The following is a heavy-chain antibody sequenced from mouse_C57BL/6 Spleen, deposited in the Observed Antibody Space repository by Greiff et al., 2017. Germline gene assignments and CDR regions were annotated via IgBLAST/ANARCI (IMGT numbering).Heavy chain of an antibody. CDR1: GFTFSDYG. V-gene: IGHV5-17*01. Sequence: EVQRVESGGGLVKPGGSLKLSCAASGFTFSDYGMHWVRQAPEKGLEWVAYISSGSSTIYYADTVKGRFTISRDNAKNTLFLQMTSLRSEDTAMYYCARCYYGSSYVGYFDYWGQGTTLTVSS. CDR3: ARCYYGSSYVGYFDY. J-gene: IGHJ2*01. CDR2: ISSGSSTI. D-gene: IGHD1-1*01.